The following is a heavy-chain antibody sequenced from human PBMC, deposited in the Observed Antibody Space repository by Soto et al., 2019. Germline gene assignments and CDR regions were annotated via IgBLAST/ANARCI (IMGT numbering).Heavy chain of an antibody. CDR3: ARWWGLVGGTGSSGALDS. J-gene: IGHJ4*02. Sequence: QVLLVQSGAEVRKPGSSVKVSCKASGGTFGKRAFNWVRQAPGQGLEWMGVIVPNFGTANYAQKFQGRLTIPADDSTTTVEMDLATLTAEDTAMYYCARWWGLVGGTGSSGALDSWGQGTPVTVS. V-gene: IGHV1-69*01. D-gene: IGHD1-1*01. CDR2: IVPNFGTA. CDR1: GGTFGKRA.